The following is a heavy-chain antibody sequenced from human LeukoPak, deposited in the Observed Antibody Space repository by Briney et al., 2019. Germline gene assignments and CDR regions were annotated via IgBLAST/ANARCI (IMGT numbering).Heavy chain of an antibody. V-gene: IGHV4-59*01. Sequence: SETLSLTCTVSGVSISSYYWSWIRQPPGKGLEWIGYIYYSGSTNYNPSLKSRVTISVDTSKNQFSLKLSSVTAADTAVYYCARGYGAAAGRASAFDIWGQGTMVTVSS. J-gene: IGHJ3*02. D-gene: IGHD6-13*01. CDR2: IYYSGST. CDR3: ARGYGAAAGRASAFDI. CDR1: GVSISSYY.